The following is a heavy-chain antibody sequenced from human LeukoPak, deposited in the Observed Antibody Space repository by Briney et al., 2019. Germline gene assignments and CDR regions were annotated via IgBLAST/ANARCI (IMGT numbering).Heavy chain of an antibody. V-gene: IGHV3-48*03. J-gene: IGHJ6*04. CDR3: AELGITMNGGV. CDR1: GFTFSSYE. D-gene: IGHD3-10*02. Sequence: GGSLRLSCAASGFTFSSYEMNWVRQAPGKGLEWVSYISSSGSTIYYADSVKGRFTISRDNAKNSLYLQMNSLRAEDTAVYYCAELGITMNGGVWGKGTTVTVSS. CDR2: ISSSGSTI.